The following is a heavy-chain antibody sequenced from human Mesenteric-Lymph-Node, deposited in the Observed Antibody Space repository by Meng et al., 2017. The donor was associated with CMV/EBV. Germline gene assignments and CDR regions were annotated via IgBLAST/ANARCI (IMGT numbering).Heavy chain of an antibody. CDR1: EFTFSSYA. Sequence: GESLKISCAASEFTFSSYAMSWVRQAPGKGLEWVSAISGSGGSTYYADSVKGRFTISRDNSKNTLYLQMNSLRAEDTAVYYCAKDQDCSSTSCYTFDAFDIWGQGTMVTVSS. V-gene: IGHV3-23*01. J-gene: IGHJ3*02. D-gene: IGHD2-2*02. CDR2: ISGSGGST. CDR3: AKDQDCSSTSCYTFDAFDI.